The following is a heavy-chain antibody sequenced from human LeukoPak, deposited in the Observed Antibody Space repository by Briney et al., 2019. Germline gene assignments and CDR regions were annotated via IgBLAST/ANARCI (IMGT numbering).Heavy chain of an antibody. V-gene: IGHV3-48*01. J-gene: IGHJ4*02. CDR1: GFSFSGYS. CDR3: ARESITGDRDFDY. D-gene: IGHD7-27*01. Sequence: GGSLRLFCAASGFSFSGYSMNWVRQAPGRGLEWISYISSGSRTIFYADSVKGRFTISRDNAKNSLYLLMNSLRADDTAVYYCARESITGDRDFDYWGQGTLITVSS. CDR2: ISSGSRTI.